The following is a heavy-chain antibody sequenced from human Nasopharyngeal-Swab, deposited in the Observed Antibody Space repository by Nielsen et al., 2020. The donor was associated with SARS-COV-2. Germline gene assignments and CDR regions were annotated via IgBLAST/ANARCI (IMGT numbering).Heavy chain of an antibody. V-gene: IGHV4-59*13. Sequence: SATLSLTCTVSGGSISSYYWRWIRQPPGKRLEWIGYIYYSGSTNHNPSLKSRVTISVDTSKNQFSLKLSPVTAADTAVYYCARGIFGGPLEVYNWFDPWGQGTLVTVSS. J-gene: IGHJ5*02. CDR3: ARGIFGGPLEVYNWFDP. D-gene: IGHD3-3*01. CDR2: IYYSGST. CDR1: GGSISSYY.